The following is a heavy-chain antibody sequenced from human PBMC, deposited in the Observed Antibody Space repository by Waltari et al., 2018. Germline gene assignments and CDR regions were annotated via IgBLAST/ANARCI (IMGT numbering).Heavy chain of an antibody. J-gene: IGHJ4*02. CDR2: ISSSGSTI. CDR3: ARVYYDFWSGYPRTYYFDY. V-gene: IGHV3-48*03. Sequence: EVQLVESGGGLVQPGGSLRLSCAASGFTFSSYEMNWVRQAPGKGLEWVSYISSSGSTIYYADSVKGRFTISRDNAKNSLYLQMNSLRAEDTAVYYCARVYYDFWSGYPRTYYFDYWGQGTLVTVSS. D-gene: IGHD3-3*01. CDR1: GFTFSSYE.